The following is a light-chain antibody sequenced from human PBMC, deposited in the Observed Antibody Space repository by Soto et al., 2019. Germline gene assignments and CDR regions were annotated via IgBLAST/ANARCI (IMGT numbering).Light chain of an antibody. Sequence: QSALTQPPSASGSPGQSVTISCTGASSDVGGYNFVSWYQHHPGKAPRLMIYDVTQRPSGVPDRFSGSKSGNTASLTVSGLQVDDEAYYYCMIWPSNAVVFGGGTKLTVL. CDR3: MIWPSNAVV. J-gene: IGLJ2*01. V-gene: IGLV2-8*01. CDR2: DVT. CDR1: SSDVGGYNF.